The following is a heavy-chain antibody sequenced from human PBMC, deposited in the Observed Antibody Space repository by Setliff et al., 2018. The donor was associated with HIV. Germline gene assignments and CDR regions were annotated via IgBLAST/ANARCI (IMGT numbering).Heavy chain of an antibody. CDR3: AKTLPTLYPPHDYYFAMDV. V-gene: IGHV3-23*01. Sequence: GGSLRLSCVASGFTFKNYAMSWVRQAPGKGLEWVSVISGSGDSTFYADSLKGRFTISRDNSKNTLYLQMNSLRAENTAVYYCAKTLPTLYPPHDYYFAMDVWGQGTTVTVSS. CDR1: GFTFKNYA. CDR2: ISGSGDST. J-gene: IGHJ6*02. D-gene: IGHD2-15*01.